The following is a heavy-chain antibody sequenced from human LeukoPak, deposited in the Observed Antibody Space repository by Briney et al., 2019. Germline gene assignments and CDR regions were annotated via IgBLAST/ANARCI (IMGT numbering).Heavy chain of an antibody. CDR2: INPNSGGT. CDR3: ARGPITMVRGAIPIDY. Sequence: GASVTVSCKASGYTFTDYYMHWVRQAPGQGLEWMGWINPNSGGTNYAQKFQGRVTMTRDTSISTAYMELSRLRSDDTAVYYCARGPITMVRGAIPIDYWGQGTLVTVSS. V-gene: IGHV1-2*02. CDR1: GYTFTDYY. J-gene: IGHJ4*02. D-gene: IGHD3-10*01.